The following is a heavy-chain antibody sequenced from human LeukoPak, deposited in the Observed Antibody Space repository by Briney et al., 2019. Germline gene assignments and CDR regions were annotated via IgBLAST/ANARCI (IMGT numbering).Heavy chain of an antibody. D-gene: IGHD6-13*01. J-gene: IGHJ6*03. V-gene: IGHV1-2*02. CDR1: GYTFTGYY. CDR2: INPNSGGT. CDR3: ARGAATGTLWYYYYYMDV. Sequence: ASVKVSCKASGYTFTGYYMHWVRQAPGQGPEWMGWINPNSGGTNYAQKLQGRVTMTRGTSISTAYMELSSLRSDDTAVYYCARGAATGTLWYYYYYMDVWGKGTTVTVSS.